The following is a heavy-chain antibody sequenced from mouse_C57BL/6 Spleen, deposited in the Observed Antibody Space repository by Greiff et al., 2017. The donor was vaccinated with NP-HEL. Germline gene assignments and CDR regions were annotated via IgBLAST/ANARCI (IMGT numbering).Heavy chain of an antibody. V-gene: IGHV5-17*01. J-gene: IGHJ3*01. D-gene: IGHD2-4*01. CDR1: GFTFSDYG. CDR2: ISSGSSTI. Sequence: EVMLVESGGGLVKPGGSLKLSCAASGFTFSDYGMHWVRQAPEKGLEWVAYISSGSSTIYYADTVKGRFTISRDNAKNTLFLQMTSLRSEDTAMYYCARNYYDYDGIAYWGQGTLVTVSA. CDR3: ARNYYDYDGIAY.